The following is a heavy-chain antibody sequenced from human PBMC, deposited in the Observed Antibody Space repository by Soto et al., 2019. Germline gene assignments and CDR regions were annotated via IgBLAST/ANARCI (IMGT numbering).Heavy chain of an antibody. CDR2: IRGFSPYT. V-gene: IGHV3-21*01. J-gene: IGHJ6*02. Sequence: NPGGSLRLSCISSGFTFRTYTMNWVRQAPGKGLEWVSGIRGFSPYTFYAESVKGRFTISRDNAKNSLYLQMNSLRAEDTAVYYCARDRGYDAHDYYYNAMDVWGQGTTVTV. CDR3: ARDRGYDAHDYYYNAMDV. D-gene: IGHD2-15*01. CDR1: GFTFRTYT.